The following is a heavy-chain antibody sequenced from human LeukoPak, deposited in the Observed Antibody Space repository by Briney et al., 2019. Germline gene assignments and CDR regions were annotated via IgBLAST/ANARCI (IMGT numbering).Heavy chain of an antibody. CDR3: ARALYSSSWYYMDV. J-gene: IGHJ6*03. CDR1: GGSISFYSYY. Sequence: PSETLSLTCTVSGGSISFYSYYWGWIRQPPGKGLEWIGSIFYRGSTYYNPSLKSRVTISVDTFKNQFSLKLSSVTAADTAVYYCARALYSSSWYYMDVWGKGTTVTVSS. D-gene: IGHD6-13*01. V-gene: IGHV4-39*07. CDR2: IFYRGST.